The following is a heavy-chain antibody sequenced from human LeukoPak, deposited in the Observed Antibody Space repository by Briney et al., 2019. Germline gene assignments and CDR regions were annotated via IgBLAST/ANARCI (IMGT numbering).Heavy chain of an antibody. CDR1: GGSISSYY. CDR3: ASLLWFGESVDY. CDR2: IYYSGST. D-gene: IGHD3-10*01. J-gene: IGHJ4*02. V-gene: IGHV4-59*12. Sequence: SETLSLTCTVSGGSISSYYWSWIRQPPGKGLEWIGYIYYSGSTYYNPSLKSRVTISVDTSKNQFSLKLSSVTAADTAVYYCASLLWFGESVDYWGQGTLVTVSS.